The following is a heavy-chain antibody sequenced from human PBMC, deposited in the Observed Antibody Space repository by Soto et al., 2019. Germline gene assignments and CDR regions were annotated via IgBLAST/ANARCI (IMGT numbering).Heavy chain of an antibody. D-gene: IGHD2-2*01. V-gene: IGHV3-23*01. J-gene: IGHJ4*02. Sequence: GGSLRLSCAASGFTFSSYAMSWVRQAPGKGLEWVSAISGSGGSTYYADSVKGRFTISRDNSENTLYLQMNSLRAEDTAVYYCAKDARGPYAGIYFDYWGQGTLVTVSS. CDR2: ISGSGGST. CDR3: AKDARGPYAGIYFDY. CDR1: GFTFSSYA.